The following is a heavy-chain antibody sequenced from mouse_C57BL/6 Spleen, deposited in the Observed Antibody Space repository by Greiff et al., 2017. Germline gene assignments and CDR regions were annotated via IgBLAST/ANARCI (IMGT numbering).Heavy chain of an antibody. CDR3: ARTGYAMDY. J-gene: IGHJ4*01. Sequence: EVHLVESGGGLVKPGGSLTLSCAASGFTFSDYGMHWVRQAPEKGLEWVAYISSGSSTIYYADTVKGRFTISRDNAKNTLFLQMTSLRSEDTAMYYCARTGYAMDYGGQGTSVTVSS. CDR1: GFTFSDYG. V-gene: IGHV5-17*01. CDR2: ISSGSSTI.